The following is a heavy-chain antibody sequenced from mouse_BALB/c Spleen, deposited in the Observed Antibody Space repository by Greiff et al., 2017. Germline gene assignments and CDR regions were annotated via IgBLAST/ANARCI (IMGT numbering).Heavy chain of an antibody. CDR1: GFTFNTYA. CDR3: VRHRITTGSFAY. Sequence: EVKLVESGGGLVQPKGSLKLSCAASGFTFNTYAMNWVRQAPGKGLEWVARIRSKSNNYATYYADSVKDRFTISRDDSQSMLYLQMNNLKTEDTAMYYCVRHRITTGSFAYWGQGTLVTVSA. D-gene: IGHD1-1*01. V-gene: IGHV10-1*02. CDR2: IRSKSNNYAT. J-gene: IGHJ3*01.